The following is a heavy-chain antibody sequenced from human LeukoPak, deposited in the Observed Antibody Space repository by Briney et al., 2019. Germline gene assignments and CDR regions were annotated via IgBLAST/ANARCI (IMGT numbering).Heavy chain of an antibody. V-gene: IGHV3-23*01. CDR1: RFTFSRYV. CDR2: MSGSCGST. CDR3: AKDRNYYDSSGYSTPSQYYFDY. D-gene: IGHD3-22*01. J-gene: IGHJ4*02. Sequence: GGSLRLSCAASRFTFSRYVMNWVRQAPGKGLEWVSGMSGSCGSTYYADSVKGRLTISRDNSKNTLYLQMNSLRAEDTAVYYCAKDRNYYDSSGYSTPSQYYFDYWGQGTLVTVSS.